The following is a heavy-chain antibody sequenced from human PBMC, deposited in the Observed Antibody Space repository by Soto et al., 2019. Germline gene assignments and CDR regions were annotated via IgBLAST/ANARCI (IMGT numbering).Heavy chain of an antibody. CDR2: INPNSGGT. Sequence: AXVKVSCKASGYTFTGYYMHWVRQAPGQGLEWMGWINPNSGGTNYAQKFQGWVTMTRDTPISTAYMELSRLRSDDTAVYYCARGGGMTTVTNFDYWGQGTLVTVSS. V-gene: IGHV1-2*04. CDR1: GYTFTGYY. J-gene: IGHJ4*02. CDR3: ARGGGMTTVTNFDY. D-gene: IGHD4-4*01.